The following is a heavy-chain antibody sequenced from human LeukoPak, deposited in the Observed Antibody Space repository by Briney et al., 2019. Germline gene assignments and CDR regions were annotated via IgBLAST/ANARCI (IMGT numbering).Heavy chain of an antibody. Sequence: PGGSLRLSCAASGFTFSSYGMHWVRQAPGKGLEWVAVISYDGSNKYYADSVKGRFTISRDNSKNTLYLQMNSLRAEDTAVYYCAKGLSFALNDWGQGTLVTVFS. CDR1: GFTFSSYG. V-gene: IGHV3-30*18. CDR2: ISYDGSNK. CDR3: AKGLSFALND. J-gene: IGHJ4*02. D-gene: IGHD3-16*01.